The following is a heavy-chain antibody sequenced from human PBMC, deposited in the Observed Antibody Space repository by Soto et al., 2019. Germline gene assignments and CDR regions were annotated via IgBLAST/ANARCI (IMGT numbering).Heavy chain of an antibody. CDR2: IQGGGSI. CDR1: GFTVSNNY. D-gene: IGHD3-10*01. Sequence: EVLLEESGGGLVQPGGSLRLSCAASGFTVSNNYMAWVRQAPGKGLEWVSVIQGGGSISYADSVRDRFTISRDSSKNTVLLQMNSLRPEDTAVHFCARGEGSGSNALGYWGQGTLVTVSS. V-gene: IGHV3-66*01. J-gene: IGHJ4*02. CDR3: ARGEGSGSNALGY.